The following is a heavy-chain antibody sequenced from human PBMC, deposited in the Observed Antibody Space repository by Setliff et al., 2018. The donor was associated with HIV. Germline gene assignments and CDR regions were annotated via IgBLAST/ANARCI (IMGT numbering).Heavy chain of an antibody. J-gene: IGHJ6*02. Sequence: ASVKVSCKTSGYTFTKYFVHWVRQTRGQGLEWMGWMNPNSGNTGYAQKFQGRVTTTRNTSISTAYMELSSLRSEDTAVYYCARELVVVAATPHEYYYYGMDVWGQGTTVTVSS. CDR2: MNPNSGNT. CDR1: GYTFTKYF. D-gene: IGHD2-15*01. V-gene: IGHV1-8*01. CDR3: ARELVVVAATPHEYYYYGMDV.